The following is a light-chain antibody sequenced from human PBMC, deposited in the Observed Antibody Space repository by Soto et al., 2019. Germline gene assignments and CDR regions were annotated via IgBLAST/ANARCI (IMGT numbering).Light chain of an antibody. CDR1: QSVISDF. CDR3: QQTFHSPRT. CDR2: DAP. Sequence: EIVLTQSPGTLSLSPGETASLSCRASQSVISDFLAWYQQKRGQPPRLLIYDAPKGAPGIPARFSGGGSGTDSTLTISRVEPEDSAVYYCQQTFHSPRTFGQGTRLEIK. V-gene: IGKV3-20*01. J-gene: IGKJ2*01.